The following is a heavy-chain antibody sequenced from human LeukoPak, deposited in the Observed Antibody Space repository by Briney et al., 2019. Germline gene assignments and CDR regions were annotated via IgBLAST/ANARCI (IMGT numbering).Heavy chain of an antibody. J-gene: IGHJ6*02. CDR3: ARVSTGYSSSEGSYGMDV. V-gene: IGHV3-20*04. CDR2: INWNGGST. Sequence: PGGSLRLSCAASGFTFDDYGMSWVRQAPGKGLEWVSGINWNGGSTGYADSVKGRFTISRDNAKNSLYLQMNSLRAEDTALYYCARVSTGYSSSEGSYGMDVWGQGTTVTVSS. CDR1: GFTFDDYG. D-gene: IGHD6-13*01.